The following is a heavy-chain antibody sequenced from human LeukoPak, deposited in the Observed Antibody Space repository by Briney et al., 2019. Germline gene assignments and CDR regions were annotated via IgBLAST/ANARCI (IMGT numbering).Heavy chain of an antibody. D-gene: IGHD3-22*01. J-gene: IGHJ4*02. V-gene: IGHV3-21*01. Sequence: PGGSLRLSCAASGFTFSSYSMNWVRQAPGKGLEWVSSISSSSSYIYYADSVKGRFTISRDNAKNSLYLQMNSLRAEDTAVYYCARVRYYYDSSGCVDYWGQGTLVTVSS. CDR3: ARVRYYYDSSGCVDY. CDR1: GFTFSSYS. CDR2: ISSSSSYI.